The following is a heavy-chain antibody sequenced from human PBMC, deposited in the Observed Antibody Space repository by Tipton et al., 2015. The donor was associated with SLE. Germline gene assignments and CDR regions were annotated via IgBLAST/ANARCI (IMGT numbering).Heavy chain of an antibody. CDR1: GFTFSHFW. D-gene: IGHD3-10*01. CDR3: ARGFETFDI. J-gene: IGHJ3*02. V-gene: IGHV3-7*03. CDR2: INQYGGEK. Sequence: SLRLSCAASGFTFSHFWMTWVRQAPGKGLEWVANINQYGGEKHYVDSVKGRFTMSRDNAKNSLFLQLNTLRAEDTAVYYCARGFETFDIWGQGTMVTVSS.